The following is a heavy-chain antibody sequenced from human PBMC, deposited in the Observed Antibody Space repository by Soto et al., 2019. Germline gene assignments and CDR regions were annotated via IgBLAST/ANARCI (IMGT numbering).Heavy chain of an antibody. J-gene: IGHJ6*02. V-gene: IGHV1-46*01. CDR3: ARVTAAGKDYYYYGMDV. CDR1: GYTFTSYY. D-gene: IGHD6-13*01. Sequence: GASVKVSCKASGYTFTSYYMHWVRQAPGQGLEWMGIINPSGGSTSYAQKFQGRVTMTRDTSTSTVYMELSGLRSEDTAVYYCARVTAAGKDYYYYGMDVWGQGTTVTVSS. CDR2: INPSGGST.